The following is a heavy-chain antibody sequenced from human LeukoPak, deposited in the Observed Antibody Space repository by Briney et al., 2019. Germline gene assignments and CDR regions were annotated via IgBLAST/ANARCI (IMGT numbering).Heavy chain of an antibody. Sequence: SETLSLTCTVSGGSISSYYWSWIRQPPGKGLEWIGYIYYSGSTYYNPSLKSRVTISVDTSKNQFSLKLSSVTAADTAVYYCASGILTGYYSVDVWGQGTMVTVSS. CDR3: ASGILTGYYSVDV. J-gene: IGHJ3*01. CDR2: IYYSGST. D-gene: IGHD3-9*01. CDR1: GGSISSYY. V-gene: IGHV4-59*01.